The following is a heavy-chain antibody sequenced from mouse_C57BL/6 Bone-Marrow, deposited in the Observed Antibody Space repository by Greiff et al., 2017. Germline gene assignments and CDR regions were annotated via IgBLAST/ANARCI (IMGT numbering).Heavy chain of an antibody. D-gene: IGHD1-1*01. CDR3: ARDYGSRLPFAY. CDR1: EYDFPSHD. CDR2: ITSDGGST. Sequence: EVQLVESGGGLVQPGESLKLSCESNEYDFPSHDMSWVRTTPEKRLELVAAITSDGGSTFYPDTMERRFIISRDTTMKPLYLQMCSLRSEDTALYYCARDYGSRLPFAYGGQGTLVTVSA. J-gene: IGHJ3*01. V-gene: IGHV5-2*01.